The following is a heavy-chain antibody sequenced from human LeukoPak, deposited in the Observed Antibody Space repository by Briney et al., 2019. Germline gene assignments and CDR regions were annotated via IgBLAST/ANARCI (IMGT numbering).Heavy chain of an antibody. CDR3: ARSCSSTSCHTYYYYYMDV. V-gene: IGHV1-8*01. Sequence: ASVKVSCKASGYTFTSYDINCVRQATGQGLEWMGWMNPNSGNTGYAQKFQGRVTMTRNTSISTAYMELSSLRSEDTAVYYCARSCSSTSCHTYYYYYMDVWGKGTTVTVSS. CDR1: GYTFTSYD. J-gene: IGHJ6*03. D-gene: IGHD2-2*01. CDR2: MNPNSGNT.